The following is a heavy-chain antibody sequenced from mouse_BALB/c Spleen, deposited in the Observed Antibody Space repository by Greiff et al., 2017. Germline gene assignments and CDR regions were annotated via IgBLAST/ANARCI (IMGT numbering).Heavy chain of an antibody. D-gene: IGHD2-4*01. J-gene: IGHJ3*01. V-gene: IGHV1-7*01. CDR3: ARSTMITAWFAY. CDR1: GYTFTCYW. CDR2: INPSTGYT. Sequence: QVQLQQSGAELAKPGASVKMSCKASGYTFTCYWMHWVKQRPGQGLEWIGYINPSTGYTEYNQKFKDKATLTADKSSSTAYMQLSSLTSEDSAVYYCARSTMITAWFAYWGQGTLVTVSA.